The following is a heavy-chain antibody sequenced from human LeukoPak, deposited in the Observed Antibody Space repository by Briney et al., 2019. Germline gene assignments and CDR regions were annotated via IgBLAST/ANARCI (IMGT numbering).Heavy chain of an antibody. J-gene: IGHJ4*02. D-gene: IGHD3-22*01. CDR2: IRSKAYGGTT. CDR1: GFTFGDYA. Sequence: GRSLRLSCTASGFTFGDYAMSWVRQAPGKGLEWVGFIRSKAYGGTTECAASVKGRFTISRDDSKSIAYLQMNSLKTEDTAVYYCTRGFYYYDSSTFDYWGQGTLVTVSS. V-gene: IGHV3-49*04. CDR3: TRGFYYYDSSTFDY.